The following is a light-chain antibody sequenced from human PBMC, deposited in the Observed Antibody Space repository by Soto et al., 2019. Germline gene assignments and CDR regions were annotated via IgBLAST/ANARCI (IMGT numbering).Light chain of an antibody. Sequence: AIRMTQSPSSFSASTGDRVTITCRASQGISSYLAWYQQKPGKAPKLLIYKASTLESGVPSRFSGSGSGTEFTLTISGLQPDDFATYYCQQFNSYPLTFGGGTKVDIK. J-gene: IGKJ4*01. CDR3: QQFNSYPLT. V-gene: IGKV1-8*01. CDR1: QGISSY. CDR2: KAS.